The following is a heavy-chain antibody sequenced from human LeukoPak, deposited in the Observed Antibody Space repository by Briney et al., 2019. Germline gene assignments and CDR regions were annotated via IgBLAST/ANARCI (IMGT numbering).Heavy chain of an antibody. CDR2: IYYSGST. Sequence: SETLSLTCTVSGYSISSGYYWGWIRQPPGKGLEWIGSIYYSGSTYYNPSLKSRVTISVDTSKNQFSLKLSSVTAADTAVYYCARGLSGLGAKYWGQGTLVTVSS. V-gene: IGHV4-38-2*02. CDR1: GYSISSGYY. D-gene: IGHD3-3*01. J-gene: IGHJ4*02. CDR3: ARGLSGLGAKY.